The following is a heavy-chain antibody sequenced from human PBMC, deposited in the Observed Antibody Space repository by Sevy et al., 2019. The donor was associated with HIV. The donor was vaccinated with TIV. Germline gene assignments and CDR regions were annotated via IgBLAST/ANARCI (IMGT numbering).Heavy chain of an antibody. CDR1: GGSISSNSYY. Sequence: SETLSLTCTVSGGSISSNSYYWGWIRQPPGKGLEWIGSIYYRGSTYYSPSLKSRVTISVDTSKNQFSLKLSSVTAADTAVYYCARIVWGSYGYKGMDVWGHGTTVTVSS. CDR3: ARIVWGSYGYKGMDV. J-gene: IGHJ6*02. D-gene: IGHD3-16*01. CDR2: IYYRGST. V-gene: IGHV4-39*01.